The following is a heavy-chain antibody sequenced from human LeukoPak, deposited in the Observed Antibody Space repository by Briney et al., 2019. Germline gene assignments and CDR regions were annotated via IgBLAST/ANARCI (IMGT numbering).Heavy chain of an antibody. V-gene: IGHV1-46*01. D-gene: IGHD5-24*01. J-gene: IGHJ5*02. CDR3: ARDNSVRDEVWWFNP. Sequence: ASVKVSCKAFGYTFTSNYMHWVRQAPGQGPEWMGVISPSGGSTTYAQKFQGRVTLTRDMSTSTDYLELSSLRSEDTAVYYCARDNSVRDEVWWFNPWGQGTLVTVSS. CDR2: ISPSGGST. CDR1: GYTFTSNY.